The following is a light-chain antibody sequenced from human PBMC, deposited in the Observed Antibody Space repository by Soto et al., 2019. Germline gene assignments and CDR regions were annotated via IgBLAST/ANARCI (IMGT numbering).Light chain of an antibody. CDR3: QQYNRWPLT. V-gene: IGKV3-15*01. CDR1: QSVSSN. CDR2: GAS. Sequence: EIVMTQSPATLPVSPGERATLSCGPSQSVSSNLAWYQQKPGQGPRLLIYGASRRATGIPARFSGSGSATEFTLTISSLQSEDFAVYFCQQYNRWPLTFGQGTKV. J-gene: IGKJ1*01.